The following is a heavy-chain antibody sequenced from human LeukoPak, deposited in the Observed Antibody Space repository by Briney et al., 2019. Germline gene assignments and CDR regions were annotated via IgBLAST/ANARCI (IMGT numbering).Heavy chain of an antibody. CDR2: ISGSGGST. V-gene: IGHV3-23*01. CDR3: AKDREYYDSSGYYFRGY. CDR1: GFTFSSYA. D-gene: IGHD3-22*01. Sequence: GGSRRLSCAASGFTFSSYAMSWVRQAPGKGLEWVSAISGSGGSTYYADSVKGRFTISRDNSKNTLYLQVNSLRAEDTAVYYCAKDREYYDSSGYYFRGYWGQGTLVTVSS. J-gene: IGHJ4*02.